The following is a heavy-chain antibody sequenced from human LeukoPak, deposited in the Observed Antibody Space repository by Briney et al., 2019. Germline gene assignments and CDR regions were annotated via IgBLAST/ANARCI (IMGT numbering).Heavy chain of an antibody. CDR1: GFTFSSYS. Sequence: GGSLRLSCAASGFTFSSYSMNWVRQAPGKGLEWVSYISSSSSTIYYADSVKGRFTISRDNAKNSLYLQMNSLRAEDTAVYYCARGGDSWSGYYEGGLRPHGDYWGQGTLVTVSS. V-gene: IGHV3-48*01. J-gene: IGHJ4*02. CDR2: ISSSSSTI. CDR3: ARGGDSWSGYYEGGLRPHGDY. D-gene: IGHD3-3*01.